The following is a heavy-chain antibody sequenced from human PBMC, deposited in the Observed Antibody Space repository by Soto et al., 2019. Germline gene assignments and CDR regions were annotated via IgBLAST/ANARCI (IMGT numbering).Heavy chain of an antibody. CDR3: ARLPPPKTPRRPGMDV. D-gene: IGHD1-1*01. J-gene: IGHJ6*02. CDR1: GGTFSSYA. CDR2: IILIFGTA. V-gene: IGHV1-69*01. Sequence: QVQLVQSGAEVKKPGSSVKVSCKASGGTFSSYAISWVRQAPGQGLEWMGGIILIFGTANYAQKFQGRVTITADESTSTAYMELSSLRSEDTAVYYCARLPPPKTPRRPGMDVWGQGTTVTVSS.